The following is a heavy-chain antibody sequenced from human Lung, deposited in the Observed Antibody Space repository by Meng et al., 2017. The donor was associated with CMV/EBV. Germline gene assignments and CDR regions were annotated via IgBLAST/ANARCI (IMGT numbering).Heavy chain of an antibody. Sequence: SCAASGFTFSSYAMHWVRQAPGKGLEWVAVISYDGSNKYYADSVKGRFTISRDNSKSTLYLQMNSLRAEDTAVYYCARVNIVVVPAAPLDVWGQGTXVTVSS. CDR2: ISYDGSNK. V-gene: IGHV3-30-3*01. J-gene: IGHJ6*02. D-gene: IGHD2-2*01. CDR1: GFTFSSYA. CDR3: ARVNIVVVPAAPLDV.